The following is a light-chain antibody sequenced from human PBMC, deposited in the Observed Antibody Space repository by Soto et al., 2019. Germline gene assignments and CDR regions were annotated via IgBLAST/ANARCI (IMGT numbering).Light chain of an antibody. CDR1: NIGSKS. CDR2: YDS. Sequence: SYELTQPPSVSVAPGKTARITCGGNNIGSKSVHWYQQKPGQAPVVVMYYDSDRPSGIPERFSDAKSGNTATLTISRVEAGDEADYYCQVWDKSSDHAVFGGGTQLTVL. V-gene: IGLV3-21*04. CDR3: QVWDKSSDHAV. J-gene: IGLJ7*01.